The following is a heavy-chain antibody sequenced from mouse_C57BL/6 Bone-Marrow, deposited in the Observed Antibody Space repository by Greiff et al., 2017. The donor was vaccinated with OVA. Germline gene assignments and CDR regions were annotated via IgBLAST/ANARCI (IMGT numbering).Heavy chain of an antibody. CDR3: ARRSTGTRGYAMDY. CDR2: ISNLAYSI. CDR1: GFTFSDYG. J-gene: IGHJ4*01. Sequence: EVMLVESGGGLVQPGGSLKLSCAASGFTFSDYGMAWVRQAPRKGPEWVAFISNLAYSIYYADTVTGRFTISRENAKNTLYLEMSSLRSEDTAMYYCARRSTGTRGYAMDYWGQGTSVTVSS. D-gene: IGHD4-1*02. V-gene: IGHV5-15*04.